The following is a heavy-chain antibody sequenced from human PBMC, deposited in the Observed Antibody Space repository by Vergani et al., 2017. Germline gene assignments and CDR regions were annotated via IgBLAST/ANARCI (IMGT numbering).Heavy chain of an antibody. CDR2: IYHSGST. Sequence: QVQLQESGPGLVKPSETLSLTCAVSGYSISSGYYWGWIRQPPGKGLEWIGSIYHSGSTYYNPSLKSRVTISVDTAKNQLSLKLSSVTAADTAVYYCARAYYDFWSGYFATPRGFNWFDPWGQGTLVTVSA. D-gene: IGHD3-3*01. V-gene: IGHV4-38-2*01. CDR1: GYSISSGYY. J-gene: IGHJ5*02. CDR3: ARAYYDFWSGYFATPRGFNWFDP.